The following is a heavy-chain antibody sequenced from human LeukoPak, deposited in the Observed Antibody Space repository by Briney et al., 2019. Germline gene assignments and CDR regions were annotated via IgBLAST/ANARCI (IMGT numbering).Heavy chain of an antibody. V-gene: IGHV3-7*01. J-gene: IGHJ6*02. Sequence: GGSLRLSCAASGFTFSAYWMSCVRQAPGKGLEWVANINQDGSAKYYVDSVKGRFTISRDNAKNTLFLQMNSLRAEDTAVFYCARAGGPHTVDVWGQGTTVTVSS. CDR3: ARAGGPHTVDV. CDR1: GFTFSAYW. CDR2: INQDGSAK. D-gene: IGHD2-8*02.